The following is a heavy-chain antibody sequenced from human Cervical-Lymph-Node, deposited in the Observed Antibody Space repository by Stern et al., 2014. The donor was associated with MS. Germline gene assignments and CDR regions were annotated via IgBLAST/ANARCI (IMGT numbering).Heavy chain of an antibody. V-gene: IGHV3-73*01. Sequence: EVQLEESGGGLVQPGGSLKLSCAASGFTFSGAVLHWVRQASGKGLEWIGRIRSKAKGPATTYAASVEGRFTISRDDSKNTAYLQMNSLKTDDTAVYYCTRTARGCSTTSCLDPWGQGTLVIVS. CDR2: IRSKAKGPAT. CDR1: GFTFSGAV. D-gene: IGHD2-2*01. CDR3: TRTARGCSTTSCLDP. J-gene: IGHJ5*02.